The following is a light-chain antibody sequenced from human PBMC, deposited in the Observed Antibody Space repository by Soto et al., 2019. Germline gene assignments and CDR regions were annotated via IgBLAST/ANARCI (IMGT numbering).Light chain of an antibody. V-gene: IGLV2-14*01. Sequence: QSALTQPASVSGSPGQSNTISCTGTSSDVGGYNYVSWYQQHPGKAPKLMIYEVSNRPSGVSNRFSDYKSGNKAGGAIYGLQDEDEADYYLSSYNSSSTPCVYGTGNKVTVL. J-gene: IGLJ1*01. CDR1: SSDVGGYNY. CDR3: SSYNSSSTPCV. CDR2: EVS.